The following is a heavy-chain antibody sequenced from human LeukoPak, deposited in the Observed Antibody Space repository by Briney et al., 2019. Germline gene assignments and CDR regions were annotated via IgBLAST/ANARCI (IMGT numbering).Heavy chain of an antibody. V-gene: IGHV4-39*07. CDR1: GGSISSSSYY. Sequence: SETLSLTCTVSGGSISSSSYYWGWIRQPPGKGLEWIGSIYYSGSTYYNPSLKSRVTISVDTSKNQFSLKLSSVTAADTAVYYCARADGDFDYWGQGTLVTVSS. J-gene: IGHJ4*02. CDR2: IYYSGST. CDR3: ARADGDFDY. D-gene: IGHD3-10*01.